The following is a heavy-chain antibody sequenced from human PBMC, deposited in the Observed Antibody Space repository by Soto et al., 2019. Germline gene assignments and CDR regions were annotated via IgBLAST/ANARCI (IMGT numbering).Heavy chain of an antibody. CDR3: ARPVRTGRGYYEAGGYFDL. CDR2: IFYSGST. D-gene: IGHD3-22*01. J-gene: IGHJ2*01. V-gene: IGHV4-39*01. Sequence: QLQLQESGPGLVKPSETLSLTCTVSGGSISSSSYYWGWIRQPPGKGLEWIGSIFYSGSTYYNPSLKSRVTLSVDTSKSQISLKLSSVTAADTAVYYCARPVRTGRGYYEAGGYFDLWGRGTLATVSP. CDR1: GGSISSSSYY.